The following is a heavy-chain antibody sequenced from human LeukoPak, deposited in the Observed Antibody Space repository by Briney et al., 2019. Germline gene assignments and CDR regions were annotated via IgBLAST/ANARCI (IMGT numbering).Heavy chain of an antibody. CDR1: GFGFSDSY. CDR2: ISGSGSDI. V-gene: IGHV3-11*01. J-gene: IGHJ4*01. Sequence: SGGSLRLSCVVSGFGFSDSYMTWIRQTPGKGLEWLAYISGSGSDIYYADSVKGRFTISGDNARNSLYLQMNSLRPDDTALYYCSTDPRLLIYWGHGTLVTVSS. CDR3: STDPRLLIY. D-gene: IGHD2-8*01.